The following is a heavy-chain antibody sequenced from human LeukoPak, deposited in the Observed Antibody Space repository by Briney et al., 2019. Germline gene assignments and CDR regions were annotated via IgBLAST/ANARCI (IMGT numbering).Heavy chain of an antibody. Sequence: PSETLSLTCTVSGGSISSYHWSWIRQPAGKGLEWIGRIYTSGSINYNPSLKSRVTMSVDTSKNQFSLNLSSVTAADTAVYYCARDMGNYYDSSGPGFYYMDVWGRGTTVTVSS. CDR3: ARDMGNYYDSSGPGFYYMDV. J-gene: IGHJ6*03. CDR1: GGSISSYH. V-gene: IGHV4-4*07. CDR2: IYTSGSI. D-gene: IGHD3-22*01.